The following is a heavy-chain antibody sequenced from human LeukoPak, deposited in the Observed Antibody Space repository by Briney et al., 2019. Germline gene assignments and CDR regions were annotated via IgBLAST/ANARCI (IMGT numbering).Heavy chain of an antibody. J-gene: IGHJ4*02. D-gene: IGHD6-19*01. V-gene: IGHV1-46*01. CDR1: GYTFTGYY. CDR3: ARGAGSGWYRYPD. CDR2: INPSGGST. Sequence: ASVKVSCKASGYTFTGYYMHWVRQAPGQGLEWMGIINPSGGSTSYAQKFQGRVTMTRDTSTSTVYMELSSLRSDDTAVYYCARGAGSGWYRYPDWGQGTLVTVSS.